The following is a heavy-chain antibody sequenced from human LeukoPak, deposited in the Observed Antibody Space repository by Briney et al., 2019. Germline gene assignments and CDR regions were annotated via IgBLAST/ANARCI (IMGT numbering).Heavy chain of an antibody. CDR1: GFTFGDYA. V-gene: IGHV3-49*04. J-gene: IGHJ6*03. D-gene: IGHD3-10*01. CDR2: IRSKAYGGTT. Sequence: PGGSLRLSCTAYGFTFGDYAMSWVRQAPGKGLEWVGFIRSKAYGGTTEYAASVKGRFTISRDDSKSIAYLQMNSLKTEDTAVYYCTRVYYGSALELYRYYYYYMDVWGKGTTVTFSS. CDR3: TRVYYGSALELYRYYYYYMDV.